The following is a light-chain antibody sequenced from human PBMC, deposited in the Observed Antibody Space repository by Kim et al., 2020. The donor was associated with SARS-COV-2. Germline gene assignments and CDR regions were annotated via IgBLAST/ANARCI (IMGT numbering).Light chain of an antibody. Sequence: LSPGETATLSCRASQSVTNNYLTWYQQKPGQAPTLLIYAASVRMTGIPDRFSGSGSGTDFTLTISRLEPEDFAFYYCQQYLRSPYTFGQGTKLEI. CDR3: QQYLRSPYT. CDR1: QSVTNNY. V-gene: IGKV3-20*01. CDR2: AAS. J-gene: IGKJ2*01.